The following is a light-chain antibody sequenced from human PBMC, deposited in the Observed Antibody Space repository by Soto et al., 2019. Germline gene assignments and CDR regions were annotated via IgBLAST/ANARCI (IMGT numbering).Light chain of an antibody. V-gene: IGKV4-1*01. CDR2: WAS. CDR3: QQYHSPPYT. J-gene: IGKJ2*01. Sequence: DIVMTQSPDSLAVSLGERATINCKSSQSVLYSSNNKNYLAWYQQKPGQPPTLVIYWASTRESGVPDRFGGSGFETDFPLTITSLQAEDVAVYYGQQYHSPPYTFGQGNKLETK. CDR1: QSVLYSSNNKNY.